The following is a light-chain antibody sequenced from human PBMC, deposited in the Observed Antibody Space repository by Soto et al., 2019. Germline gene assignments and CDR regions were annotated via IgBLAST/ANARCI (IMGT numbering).Light chain of an antibody. CDR1: QSVTSRY. J-gene: IGKJ2*01. CDR2: GAS. Sequence: EIVLTQSPVTLSLSPGDRATLSCRTSQSVTSRYLACYQQRPGQAPRLLIYGASNRATGIPDRFSGSGSGTDVTLTINRLEPEDCAVYYCQQYDSSPPMYTFGQGTKLEIK. CDR3: QQYDSSPPMYT. V-gene: IGKV3-20*01.